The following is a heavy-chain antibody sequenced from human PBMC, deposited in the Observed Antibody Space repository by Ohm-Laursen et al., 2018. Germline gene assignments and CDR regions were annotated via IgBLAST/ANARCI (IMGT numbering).Heavy chain of an antibody. CDR2: IKQDGSEK. CDR3: ARDHYDYYYGMDV. J-gene: IGHJ6*02. CDR1: GFTFSSYW. V-gene: IGHV3-7*03. Sequence: GSLRLSCTASGFTFSSYWMSWVRQAPGKGLEWVANIKQDGSEKYYVDSVKGRFTISRDNAKNSLYLHMNNLRAADTAVYYCARDHYDYYYGMDVWGQGTTVTVSS.